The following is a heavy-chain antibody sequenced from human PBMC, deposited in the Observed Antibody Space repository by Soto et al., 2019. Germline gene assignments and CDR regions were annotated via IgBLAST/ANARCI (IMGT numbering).Heavy chain of an antibody. CDR1: GFTFSSYG. J-gene: IGHJ4*02. Sequence: EVQLLESGGTLVQPGGSLRLSCAASGFTFSSYGMSWVRQAPGKGLEWVSTISGSGASIYDADSVKGRFTISRDNSKNTVYLQMNSLRAEDRAVYYCAKDGLGSCTGGTCYGSDYWGQGTLVTVSS. CDR2: ISGSGASI. CDR3: AKDGLGSCTGGTCYGSDY. V-gene: IGHV3-23*01. D-gene: IGHD2-15*01.